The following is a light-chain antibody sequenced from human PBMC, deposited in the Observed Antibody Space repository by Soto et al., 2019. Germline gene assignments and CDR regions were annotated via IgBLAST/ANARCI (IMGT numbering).Light chain of an antibody. V-gene: IGKV3-15*01. J-gene: IGKJ2*01. CDR1: QSVSSN. Sequence: VVMTQSPATLSVSPGERATLSCRASQSVSSNLAWYQQRPGQAPRLLIYGASTRATGIPARFSGSGSGTEVTLTISRLQSEDFAVYYCQQFNNWPLDPMYTFGQGTKLEIK. CDR3: QQFNNWPLDPMYT. CDR2: GAS.